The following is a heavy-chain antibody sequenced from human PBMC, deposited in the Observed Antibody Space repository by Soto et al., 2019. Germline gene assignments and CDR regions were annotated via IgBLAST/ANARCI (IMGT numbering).Heavy chain of an antibody. D-gene: IGHD3-9*01. CDR3: AKVEWDDILSGYYLPDY. CDR1: GFTFSSYA. Sequence: EVQLLESGGGLVQPGGSLRLSCAASGFTFSSYAMSWVRQAPGKGLEWVSAISGSGGSTYYADSVKGRFTISRDNSKNTLYLQMNSLRAEDTAVYYCAKVEWDDILSGYYLPDYWGQGPLVTVSS. CDR2: ISGSGGST. J-gene: IGHJ4*02. V-gene: IGHV3-23*01.